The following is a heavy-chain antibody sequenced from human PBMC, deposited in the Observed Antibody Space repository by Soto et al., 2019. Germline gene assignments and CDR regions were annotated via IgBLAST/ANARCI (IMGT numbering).Heavy chain of an antibody. CDR3: AREYDFWDIFYY. V-gene: IGHV1-3*01. CDR1: GYTFTSYA. Sequence: ASVKVSCKASGYTFTSYAMRWVRQAPGQRLEWMGWINAGNGNTKYSQKFQGRVTITRDTSASTAYMELSSLRSEDTAVYYCAREYDFWDIFYYWGKGTLVTVSS. D-gene: IGHD3-3*01. J-gene: IGHJ4*02. CDR2: INAGNGNT.